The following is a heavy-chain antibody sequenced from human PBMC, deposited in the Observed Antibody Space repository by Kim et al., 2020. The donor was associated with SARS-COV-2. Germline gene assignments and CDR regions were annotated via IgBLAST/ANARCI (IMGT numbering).Heavy chain of an antibody. V-gene: IGHV3-33*01. J-gene: IGHJ6*02. CDR2: IWYDGSNK. D-gene: IGHD2-15*01. Sequence: GGSLRLSCAASGFTFSSYGMHGVRQAPGKGLEWVAVIWYDGSNKYYADSVKGRFTISRDNSKNTLYLQMNSLRAEDTAVYYCARVGYCSGGSCYSRGDGMDVWGQGTTVTVSS. CDR3: ARVGYCSGGSCYSRGDGMDV. CDR1: GFTFSSYG.